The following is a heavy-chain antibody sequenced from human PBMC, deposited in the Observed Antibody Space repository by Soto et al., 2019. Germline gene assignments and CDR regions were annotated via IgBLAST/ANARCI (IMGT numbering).Heavy chain of an antibody. CDR3: LPGIAVAGIGIDY. CDR2: INSDGSST. Sequence: GGSLRLSCAASGFTFSSYWMHWVRQAPGKGLVWVSRINSDGSSTSYADSVKGRFTISRDNAKNTLYLQMNSLRAGDTAVYYCLPGIAVAGIGIDYWGQGTLVTVSS. V-gene: IGHV3-74*01. D-gene: IGHD6-19*01. CDR1: GFTFSSYW. J-gene: IGHJ4*02.